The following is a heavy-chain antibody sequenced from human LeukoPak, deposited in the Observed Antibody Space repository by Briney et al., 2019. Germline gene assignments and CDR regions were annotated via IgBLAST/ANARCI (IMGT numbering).Heavy chain of an antibody. D-gene: IGHD2-8*01. J-gene: IGHJ3*01. V-gene: IGHV3-7*01. CDR2: IKEDGTHK. Sequence: GGSLRLSCAASGFTFSSYWMSWVRQAPGKGLEWAANIKEDGTHKYYVGSVRGRFTISRDNAKNSLYLRMNSLRAEDTAIYYCAGEDRGTRAAFDVWGQGTKVTAFS. CDR1: GFTFSSYW. CDR3: AGEDRGTRAAFDV.